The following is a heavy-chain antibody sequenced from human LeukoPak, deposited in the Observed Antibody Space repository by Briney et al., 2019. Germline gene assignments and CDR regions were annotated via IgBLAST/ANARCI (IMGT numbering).Heavy chain of an antibody. V-gene: IGHV4-34*01. D-gene: IGHD3-3*01. CDR3: ARSIFGVVTLYGY. CDR1: GGSFSGYY. J-gene: IGHJ4*02. CDR2: INHSGST. Sequence: SETLSLTCAVYGGSFSGYYWSWIRQPPGKGLEWIGEINHSGSTNYNPSLKSRVTISVDTSKNQFSLKLSSVTAADTAVYYCARSIFGVVTLYGYWGQGTLVTVSS.